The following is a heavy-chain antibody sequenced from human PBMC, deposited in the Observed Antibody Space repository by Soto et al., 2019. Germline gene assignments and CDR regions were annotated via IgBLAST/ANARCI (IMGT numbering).Heavy chain of an antibody. CDR3: ARDTLYSSGWYGSDYYGMDV. J-gene: IGHJ6*02. D-gene: IGHD6-19*01. CDR1: GGSISSYY. Sequence: PSETLSLTCTVSGGSISSYYWIWIRQPPGKGLEWIGYIYYSGSTNYNPSLKSRVTISVDTSKNQFSLKLSSVTAADTAVYYCARDTLYSSGWYGSDYYGMDVWGQGTTVTVSS. V-gene: IGHV4-59*01. CDR2: IYYSGST.